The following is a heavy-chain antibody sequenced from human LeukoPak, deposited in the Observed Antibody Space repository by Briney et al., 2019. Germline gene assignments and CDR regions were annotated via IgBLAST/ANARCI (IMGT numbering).Heavy chain of an antibody. CDR1: GGSISSGGYS. J-gene: IGHJ4*02. V-gene: IGHV4-30-2*03. Sequence: SETLSLTCAVSGGSISSGGYSWSWIRQPPGTGLEWIGYIYYSGSTYYNPSLKSRVTISVDTSKNQFSLKLSSVTAADTAVYYCARREKTFDYWGQGTLVTVSS. CDR3: ARREKTFDY. CDR2: IYYSGST.